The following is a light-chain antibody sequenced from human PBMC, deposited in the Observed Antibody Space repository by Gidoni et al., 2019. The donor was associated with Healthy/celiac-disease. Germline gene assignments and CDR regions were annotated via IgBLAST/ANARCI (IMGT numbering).Light chain of an antibody. J-gene: IGKJ2*01. CDR1: QSLSSIY. CDR2: GAS. CDR3: QQYGSSPHT. V-gene: IGKV3-20*01. Sequence: EIVLTQSPVTLSLSPGERATLSCRASQSLSSIYLAWYQQQPGPAPRLLISGASSSATGIPDRFSGSGSRTGFTLAISRLEPEDFAVYYCQQYGSSPHTFGQGTKLEIK.